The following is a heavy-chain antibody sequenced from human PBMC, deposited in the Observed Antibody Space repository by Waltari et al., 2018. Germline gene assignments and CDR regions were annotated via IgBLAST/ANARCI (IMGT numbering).Heavy chain of an antibody. D-gene: IGHD6-19*01. V-gene: IGHV1-2*02. CDR3: ARGTGIAVAGY. Sequence: QVQLVQSGAEVKKPGASVKVSCKASGYTFTGYYMHWGRQAPGQGLEWLGWINPNRGGTNYAQKFQGRVTMTRDTSISTAYMELSRLRSDDTAVYYCARGTGIAVAGYWGQGTLVTVSS. J-gene: IGHJ4*02. CDR1: GYTFTGYY. CDR2: INPNRGGT.